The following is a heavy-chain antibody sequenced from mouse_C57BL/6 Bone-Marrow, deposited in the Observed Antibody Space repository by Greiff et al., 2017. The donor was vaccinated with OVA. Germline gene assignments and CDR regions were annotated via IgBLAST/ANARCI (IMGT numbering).Heavy chain of an antibody. J-gene: IGHJ1*03. CDR2: INPNNGGT. V-gene: IGHV1-18*01. CDR1: GYTFTDYN. Sequence: VQLQQSGPELVKPGASVKIPCKASGYTFTDYNMDWVKQSHGKSLEWIGDINPNNGGTIYNQKFKGKATLTVDKSSSTAYMELRSLTSEDTAVYYCARVYDGYHGYFDVWGTGTTVTVSS. D-gene: IGHD2-3*01. CDR3: ARVYDGYHGYFDV.